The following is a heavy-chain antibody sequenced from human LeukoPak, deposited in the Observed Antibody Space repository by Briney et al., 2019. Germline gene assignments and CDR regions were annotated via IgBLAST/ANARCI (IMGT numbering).Heavy chain of an antibody. CDR3: ARAGYYDSSGYYY. V-gene: IGHV3-64*01. CDR2: ISSNGGST. J-gene: IGHJ4*02. D-gene: IGHD3-22*01. Sequence: GGSLRLSCAASGFTFSSYAMHWVRQAPGKGLEYGSAISSNGGSTYYANSVKGRFTISRDNSKNTLYLQMGSLRAEDMAVYYCARAGYYDSSGYYYWGQGTLVTVSS. CDR1: GFTFSSYA.